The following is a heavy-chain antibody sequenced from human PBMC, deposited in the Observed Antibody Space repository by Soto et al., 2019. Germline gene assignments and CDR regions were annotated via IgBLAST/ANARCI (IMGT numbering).Heavy chain of an antibody. CDR2: IYHSGST. D-gene: IGHD1-26*01. V-gene: IGHV4-30-2*01. CDR1: GDSIGSGGYS. Sequence: SETLSLTCAVSGDSIGSGGYSWSWIRQPPGKGLEWIGHIYHSGSTYYNPSLKSRVTFSVDRSTNHFSLKLTSVTAADTAVYYCDRGKWAVGNGMDVWGQGTTVTVSS. CDR3: DRGKWAVGNGMDV. J-gene: IGHJ6*02.